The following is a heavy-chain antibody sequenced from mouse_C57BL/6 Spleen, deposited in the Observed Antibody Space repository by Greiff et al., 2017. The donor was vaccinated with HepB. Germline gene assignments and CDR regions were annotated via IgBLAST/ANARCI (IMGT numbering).Heavy chain of an antibody. Sequence: QVQLQQSGPELVKPGASVKVSCKTSGYTFTSYDINWVKQRPGQGLEWIGWIYPRDGSTKYNEKFKGKATLTVDTSSSTAYMELHSLTSEDSAVYFCARYGTYWYFDGWGTVTTVIVSS. V-gene: IGHV1-85*01. D-gene: IGHD2-1*01. CDR3: ARYGTYWYFDG. CDR2: IYPRDGST. CDR1: GYTFTSYD. J-gene: IGHJ1*02.